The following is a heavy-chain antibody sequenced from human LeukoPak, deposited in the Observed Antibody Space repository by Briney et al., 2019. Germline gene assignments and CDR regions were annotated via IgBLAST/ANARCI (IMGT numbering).Heavy chain of an antibody. CDR1: GFTFKRYS. CDR2: IEDDGSNK. V-gene: IGHV3-30*02. J-gene: IGHJ4*02. CDR3: AKDSAWATDY. D-gene: IGHD6-19*01. Sequence: GGSLRLSCAASGFTFKRYSMHWVRQAPGKGLEWVAFIEDDGSNKNYADAVKGRFTVSRDNSINTLYLHMNSLRIEDMAVYYCAKDSAWATDYWGRGTLVTVSS.